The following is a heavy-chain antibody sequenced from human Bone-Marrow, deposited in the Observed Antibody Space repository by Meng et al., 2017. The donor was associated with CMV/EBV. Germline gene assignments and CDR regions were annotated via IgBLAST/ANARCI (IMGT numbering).Heavy chain of an antibody. J-gene: IGHJ4*02. CDR3: ARDKRPYDNRATFDY. V-gene: IGHV4-34*01. Sequence: LRLACAVDGGSFSGYYWSWLRQLPGKGLEWIGGINHIGTTNYNPSLKSRVTIPVDTSKNQFSLKLSSLALADRAVYYCARDKRPYDNRATFDYWGQGTLVTVSS. CDR2: INHIGTT. CDR1: GGSFSGYY. D-gene: IGHD3-22*01.